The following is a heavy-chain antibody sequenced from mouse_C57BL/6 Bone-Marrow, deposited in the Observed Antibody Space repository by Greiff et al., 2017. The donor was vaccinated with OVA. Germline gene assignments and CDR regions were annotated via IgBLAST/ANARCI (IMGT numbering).Heavy chain of an antibody. CDR2: IHPNSGST. D-gene: IGHD4-1*01. CDR1: GYTFTSYW. J-gene: IGHJ3*01. CDR3: ARPGIKTWFAY. Sequence: VQLQQPGAELVKPGASVKLSCKASGYTFTSYWMHWVKQRPGQGLEWIGMIHPNSGSTNYNEKFKSKATLTVDKSSSTAYMQLSSRTSEDSAVYYCARPGIKTWFAYWGQGTLVTVSA. V-gene: IGHV1-64*01.